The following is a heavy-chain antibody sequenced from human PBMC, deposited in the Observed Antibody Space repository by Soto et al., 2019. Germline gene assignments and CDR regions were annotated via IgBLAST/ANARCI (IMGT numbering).Heavy chain of an antibody. CDR2: IYYSGST. CDR3: ARRERYGAIVATQTPGWFDP. D-gene: IGHD5-12*01. J-gene: IGHJ5*02. V-gene: IGHV4-39*01. CDR1: GGSISSSSYY. Sequence: SESLSLTCTVYGGSISSSSYYWGWIRQPPGKGLEWIGSIYYSGSTYYNPSLKSRVTISVDTSKNQFSLKLSSVTAADTAVYYCARRERYGAIVATQTPGWFDPWGQGTLVTVS.